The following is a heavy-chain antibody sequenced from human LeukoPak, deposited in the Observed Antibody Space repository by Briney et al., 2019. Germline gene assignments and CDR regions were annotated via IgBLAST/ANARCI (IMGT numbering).Heavy chain of an antibody. D-gene: IGHD3-22*01. CDR2: INPSSGGT. CDR3: ARAGVWDYSDSSGYHNAAFDI. J-gene: IGHJ3*02. V-gene: IGHV1-2*02. Sequence: GASVKVSCKASTNTFTGYYIHWVRQAPGQGLEWMGWINPSSGGTNYAQKFQGRVTVTRDTSISTAYMDLSRLRSDDTAVYYCARAGVWDYSDSSGYHNAAFDIWGQGTMVTVSS. CDR1: TNTFTGYY.